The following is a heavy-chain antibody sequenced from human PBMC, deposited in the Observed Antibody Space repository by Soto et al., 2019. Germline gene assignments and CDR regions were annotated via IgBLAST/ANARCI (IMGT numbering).Heavy chain of an antibody. D-gene: IGHD3-22*01. J-gene: IGHJ4*02. CDR1: GFTFDDYA. CDR3: AKDKHYSPYDSSGYFDY. V-gene: IGHV3-9*01. Sequence: EVQLVESGGGLVQPGRSLRLSCAASGFTFDDYAMHWVRQAPGKGLEWVSGISWNSGSIGYADSVKGRFTISRDNAKNSLYLQMNSLRAEDTALYYCAKDKHYSPYDSSGYFDYWGQGTLVTVSS. CDR2: ISWNSGSI.